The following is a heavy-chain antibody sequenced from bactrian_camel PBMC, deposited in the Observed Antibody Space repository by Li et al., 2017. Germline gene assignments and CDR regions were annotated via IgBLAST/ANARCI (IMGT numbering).Heavy chain of an antibody. CDR2: IDSDGHT. Sequence: VQLVESGGGSVQAGESLRLACVVSRRIYGYYSMGWYRQGPGKEREGIALIDSDGHTSYSDSVKGRFTISQDKAKNTLYLQMNNLKPEDTARYYCAADPPRYRGSFYACSREYNYWGQGTQVTVS. V-gene: IGHV3S53*01. J-gene: IGHJ4*01. CDR1: RRIYGYYS. D-gene: IGHD6*01. CDR3: AADPPRYRGSFYACSREYNY.